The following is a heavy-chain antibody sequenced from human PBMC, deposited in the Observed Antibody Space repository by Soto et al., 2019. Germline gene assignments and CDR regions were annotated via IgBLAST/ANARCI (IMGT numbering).Heavy chain of an antibody. Sequence: SETLSLTCTVSGGSISSGGYYWSWIRQHPGKGLEWIGYIYYSGSTYYNPSLKSRVTISVDTSKNQFSLKLSSVTAADTAVYYCARENCGGGSCYHAFDIWGQGTMVTVSS. CDR2: IYYSGST. CDR3: ARENCGGGSCYHAFDI. CDR1: GGSISSGGYY. D-gene: IGHD2-15*01. J-gene: IGHJ3*02. V-gene: IGHV4-31*03.